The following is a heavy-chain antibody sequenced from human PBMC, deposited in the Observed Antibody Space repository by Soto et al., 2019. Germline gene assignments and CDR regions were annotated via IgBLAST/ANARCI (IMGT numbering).Heavy chain of an antibody. CDR1: GFTFSDYD. D-gene: IGHD3-10*01. CDR3: ARDRGGEWFGDLLS. V-gene: IGHV3-13*04. J-gene: IGHJ4*02. CDR2: IGTADDT. Sequence: EVHLVESGGGLVQPGGSLRLSCAASGFTFSDYDMHWVRQATGKGLEWVSTIGTADDTYYPGSVKGRFTIARENAKNSLYLQMNSLRAGDTAVYYCARDRGGEWFGDLLSWGQGTLVTVSS.